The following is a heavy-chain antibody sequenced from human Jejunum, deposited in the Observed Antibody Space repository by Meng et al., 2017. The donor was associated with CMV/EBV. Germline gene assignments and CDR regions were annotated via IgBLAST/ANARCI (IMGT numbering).Heavy chain of an antibody. V-gene: IGHV1-2*02. CDR3: GRVWTGYCTSTDCLGRFDP. CDR1: DYY. Sequence: DYYMHWVRQAPGQELEWMGWINPNSGGTNYAQKFQGRVTMTRDTSISTVYMELSRLRSDDTAVYYCGRVWTGYCTSTDCLGRFDPWGQGTLVTVSS. CDR2: INPNSGGT. J-gene: IGHJ5*02. D-gene: IGHD2-2*01.